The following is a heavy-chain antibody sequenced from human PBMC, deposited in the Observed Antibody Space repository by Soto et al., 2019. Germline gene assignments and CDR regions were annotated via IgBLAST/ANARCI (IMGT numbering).Heavy chain of an antibody. Sequence: QVQLVQSGAEVKKPGSSVKVSCKASGGTFSSYAISWVRQAPGQGLEWMGGIIPIFGTANYAQKFQGRVTITADESTSTAYMDLSSLRSEDTAVYYCAREYSSSPDYYYYGMDVWGQGTTVTVSS. CDR1: GGTFSSYA. V-gene: IGHV1-69*01. J-gene: IGHJ6*02. CDR3: AREYSSSPDYYYYGMDV. CDR2: IIPIFGTA. D-gene: IGHD6-13*01.